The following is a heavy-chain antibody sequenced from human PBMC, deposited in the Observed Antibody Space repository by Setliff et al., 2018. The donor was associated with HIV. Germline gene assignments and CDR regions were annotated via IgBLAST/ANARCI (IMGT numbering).Heavy chain of an antibody. J-gene: IGHJ4*02. CDR2: MNPKSGNT. V-gene: IGHV1-8*01. CDR3: ARGYCSSTSCYGIYYFGN. CDR1: GYNFTSHD. D-gene: IGHD2-2*01. Sequence: ASVKVSCKASGYNFTSHDINWVRQAPGQGLEWMGWMNPKSGNTGYARKFQGRVTMTRKTSISTAYMELRSLRSDDTAVYYCARGYCSSTSCYGIYYFGNWGQGTPVTVSS.